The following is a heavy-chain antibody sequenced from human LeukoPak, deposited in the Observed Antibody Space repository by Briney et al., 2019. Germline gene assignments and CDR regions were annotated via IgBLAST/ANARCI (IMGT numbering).Heavy chain of an antibody. CDR2: SSNTGST. D-gene: IGHD2-8*01. CDR1: GDSISRGVSY. J-gene: IGHJ4*02. CDR3: VRGTLNHFDS. V-gene: IGHV4-31*03. Sequence: SQTLSLTCTVSGDSISRGVSYWNWIHQHPGKGLEWIGYSSNTGSTHYNPSLRRRLTLFVATSKNQVSLRMTSVTAADTAVYYCVRGTLNHFDSWGQGTLVTVSS.